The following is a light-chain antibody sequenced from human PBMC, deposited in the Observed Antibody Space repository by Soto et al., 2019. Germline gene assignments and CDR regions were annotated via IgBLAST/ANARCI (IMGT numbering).Light chain of an antibody. V-gene: IGKV3-20*01. CDR3: QQYGSSLLQWA. CDR1: QSVSSSY. J-gene: IGKJ1*01. CDR2: GAS. Sequence: EIVLTQSPGTLSLSPGERATLSCRASQSVSSSYLAWYQQKPGQAPRLLIYGASSRATGIPDRFSGSGSGTDFTLTISRLEPEDFAVYYCQQYGSSLLQWALGQGTKVEIK.